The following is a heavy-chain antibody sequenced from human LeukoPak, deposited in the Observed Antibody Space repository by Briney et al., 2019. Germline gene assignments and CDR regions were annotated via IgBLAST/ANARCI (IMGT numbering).Heavy chain of an antibody. V-gene: IGHV3-30-3*01. J-gene: IGHJ6*02. CDR1: GFTFSSYA. Sequence: GGSLRLSCAASGFTFSSYAMHWVRQAPGKGLEWVAVISYDGSNKYYADYVKGRFTISRDNSKNTQYLQMNSLRAEDTAVYYCARGTGRFYYYGMDVWGQGTTVTVSS. CDR3: ARGTGRFYYYGMDV. D-gene: IGHD2-8*02. CDR2: ISYDGSNK.